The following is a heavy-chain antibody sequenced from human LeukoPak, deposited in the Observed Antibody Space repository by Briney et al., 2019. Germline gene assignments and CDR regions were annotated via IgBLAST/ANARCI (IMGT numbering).Heavy chain of an antibody. D-gene: IGHD3-22*01. Sequence: GGSLRLSCAASGFTFSSYAMSWVRQAPGKGLEWVPAISGSGGSTYYADSVKGRFTISRDNSKNTLYLQMNSLRAEDTAVYYCAHIDYYDSSGYEYWGQGTLVTVSS. CDR1: GFTFSSYA. CDR3: AHIDYYDSSGYEY. CDR2: ISGSGGST. V-gene: IGHV3-23*01. J-gene: IGHJ4*02.